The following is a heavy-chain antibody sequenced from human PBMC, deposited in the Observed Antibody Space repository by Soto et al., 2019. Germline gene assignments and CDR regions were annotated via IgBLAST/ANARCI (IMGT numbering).Heavy chain of an antibody. Sequence: GASVKVSCKVSGYTLTELSMHWVRQAPGKGLEWMGGFDPEDGETIYAQKFQGRVTMTEDTSTDTAYMELSSLRSEDTAVYYCATDLRSDWLLPNALKGFDPWGQGTLVTVSS. CDR1: GYTLTELS. CDR2: FDPEDGET. V-gene: IGHV1-24*01. CDR3: ATDLRSDWLLPNALKGFDP. J-gene: IGHJ5*02. D-gene: IGHD3-9*01.